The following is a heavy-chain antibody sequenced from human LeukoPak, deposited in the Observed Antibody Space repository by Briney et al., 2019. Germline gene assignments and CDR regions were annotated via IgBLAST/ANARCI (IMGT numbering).Heavy chain of an antibody. V-gene: IGHV3-30*03. CDR2: ISYDGSNK. J-gene: IGHJ6*02. CDR3: ACGRGRGYYGMDV. CDR1: GFTFSSYG. Sequence: GRSLRLSCAASGFTFSSYGMHWVRQAPGKGLEWVAVISYDGSNKYYADSVKGRFTISRDNSKNTLYLQMNSLRAEDTAVYYCACGRGRGYYGMDVWGQGTTVTVSS. D-gene: IGHD3-10*01.